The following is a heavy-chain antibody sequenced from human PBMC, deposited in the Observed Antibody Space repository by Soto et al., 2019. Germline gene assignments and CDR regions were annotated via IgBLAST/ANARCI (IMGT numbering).Heavy chain of an antibody. CDR3: VQQWRHGMDV. CDR1: GYSFTSYW. Sequence: PGESLKISCKVSGYSFTSYWISWVRQMPGKGLEWMGRIDPSDSYTNYSPSFQGHVTISADKSISTAYLQWSSLKASDTAMYYCVQQWRHGMDVWGQGTTVTVSS. D-gene: IGHD6-19*01. J-gene: IGHJ6*02. V-gene: IGHV5-10-1*01. CDR2: IDPSDSYT.